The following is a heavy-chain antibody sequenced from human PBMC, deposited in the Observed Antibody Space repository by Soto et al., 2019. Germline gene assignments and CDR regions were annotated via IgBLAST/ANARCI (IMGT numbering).Heavy chain of an antibody. J-gene: IGHJ4*02. CDR2: ISSSGTTM. CDR1: GFRFSDHY. V-gene: IGHV3-11*01. CDR3: AGAPYYYGSAF. Sequence: PGGSLRLSCAASGFRFSDHYMTWIRQAPGKGLEWVSKISSSGTTMYYADSVKGRFTVSRDNAKNSLYLQMNSLRAEDTAVYYCAGAPYYYGSAFWGQGTLVTVSS. D-gene: IGHD3-10*01.